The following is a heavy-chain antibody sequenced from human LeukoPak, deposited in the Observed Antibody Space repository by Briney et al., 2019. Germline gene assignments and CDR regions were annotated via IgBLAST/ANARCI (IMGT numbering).Heavy chain of an antibody. J-gene: IGHJ4*02. V-gene: IGHV4-39*01. D-gene: IGHD3/OR15-3a*01. CDR1: GGSISGGSYY. Sequence: PSETLSLTCTVSGGSISGGSYYWGWIRQPPGKGLQWIGSIDSSGSSYWNTSLKSQVSISIDTSKNQFSLRLTSVTAADTAVYYCARQTGSGLFILPGGQGTLVTVSS. CDR3: ARQTGSGLFILP. CDR2: IDSSGSS.